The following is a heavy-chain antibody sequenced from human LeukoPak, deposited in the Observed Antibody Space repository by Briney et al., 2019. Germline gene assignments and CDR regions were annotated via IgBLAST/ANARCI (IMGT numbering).Heavy chain of an antibody. CDR3: ARAYCSSTSCYFGY. D-gene: IGHD2-2*01. Sequence: SETLSLTCAVYGGSFSGYYWSWIRRPPGKGLEWIGEINHSGSTNYNPSLKSRVTISVDTSKNQFSLKLSSVTAADTAVYYCARAYCSSTSCYFGYWGQGTLVTVSS. CDR1: GGSFSGYY. CDR2: INHSGST. V-gene: IGHV4-34*01. J-gene: IGHJ4*02.